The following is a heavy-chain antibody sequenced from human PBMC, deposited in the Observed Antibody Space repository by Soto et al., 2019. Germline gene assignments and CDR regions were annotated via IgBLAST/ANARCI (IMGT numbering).Heavy chain of an antibody. Sequence: QVQLVQSGAEVKKPGSSVKVSCKASGGTFSSYAISWVRQAPGQGLEWMGGIIPIFGTANYAQKFQGRVTITEYESTSTAYMELSSLRSEDTAVYYCASLVHCSGGSCYSTTVDVWGQGTTVTVSS. CDR2: IIPIFGTA. J-gene: IGHJ6*02. D-gene: IGHD2-15*01. V-gene: IGHV1-69*12. CDR3: ASLVHCSGGSCYSTTVDV. CDR1: GGTFSSYA.